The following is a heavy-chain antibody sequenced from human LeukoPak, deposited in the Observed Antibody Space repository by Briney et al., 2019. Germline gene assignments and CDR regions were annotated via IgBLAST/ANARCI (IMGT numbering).Heavy chain of an antibody. CDR1: GFSFRDYG. V-gene: IGHV3-30*02. D-gene: IGHD2-2*01. Sequence: PGGSLRLSCTTSGFSFRDYGMHWVRQASGKGLELVAFIQYDGNNIYYADSVKGRFATSRDDSKNTLYLEMNSLRPEDTALYYCARDGDVVVPAASPYYYYYMDVWGKGTTVTVSS. J-gene: IGHJ6*03. CDR3: ARDGDVVVPAASPYYYYYMDV. CDR2: IQYDGNNI.